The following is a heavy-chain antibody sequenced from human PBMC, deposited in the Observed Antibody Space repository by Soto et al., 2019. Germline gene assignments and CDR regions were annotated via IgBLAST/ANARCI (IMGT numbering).Heavy chain of an antibody. V-gene: IGHV3-23*01. Sequence: LRLSCSASIFTFSSYAMSWVRQSPGKGLEWVSAISCSGGSTYYADSVKCRFTISRDNSKNTLYLQINSLRAEDTDVYYCEKDQNYYDSIPNWFDPWGQGTLVTVYS. D-gene: IGHD3-22*01. CDR1: IFTFSSYA. J-gene: IGHJ5*02. CDR2: ISCSGGST. CDR3: EKDQNYYDSIPNWFDP.